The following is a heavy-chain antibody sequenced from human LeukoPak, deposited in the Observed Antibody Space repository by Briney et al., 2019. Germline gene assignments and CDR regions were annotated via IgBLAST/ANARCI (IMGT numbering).Heavy chain of an antibody. CDR3: TRDGLHTAHFDY. Sequence: GGSLRLSCAASGFTFSAYTMNWVRQAPGKGLEWVSTVSDSRDVHYSDSVKGRFTISRDNARNSLYLQMNSLRDEDTAVYYCTRDGLHTAHFDYWGQGTLVTVSS. D-gene: IGHD5-18*01. CDR2: VSDSRDV. J-gene: IGHJ4*02. V-gene: IGHV3-69-1*01. CDR1: GFTFSAYT.